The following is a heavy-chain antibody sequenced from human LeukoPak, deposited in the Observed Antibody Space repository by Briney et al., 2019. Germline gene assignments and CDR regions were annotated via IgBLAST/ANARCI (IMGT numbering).Heavy chain of an antibody. V-gene: IGHV3-74*01. CDR1: GFTFSSYW. CDR3: ARGGAYSYGYVGY. Sequence: GGSLRLSCAASGFTFSSYWMHWVRQPPGKGLVWVSCINSHGSTTSYADSVKGRFTISRDNAKNTLYLQLNSLRAEDTAVYYCARGGAYSYGYVGYWGQGTLVTVSS. D-gene: IGHD5-18*01. CDR2: INSHGSTT. J-gene: IGHJ4*02.